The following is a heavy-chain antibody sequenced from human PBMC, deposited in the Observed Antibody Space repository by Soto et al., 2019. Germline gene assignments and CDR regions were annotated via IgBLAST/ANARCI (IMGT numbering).Heavy chain of an antibody. CDR1: GFTFSNAW. CDR2: IYYSGST. J-gene: IGHJ6*02. Sequence: ESGGGLVKPGGSLRLSCAASGFTFSNAWMSWVRQAPGKGLEWVGSIYYSGSTYYNPSLKSRVTISVDTSKNQFSLKLSSVTAADTAVYYCASTSRYYYGMDVWGQGTTVTVSS. D-gene: IGHD1-1*01. CDR3: ASTSRYYYGMDV. V-gene: IGHV4-59*05.